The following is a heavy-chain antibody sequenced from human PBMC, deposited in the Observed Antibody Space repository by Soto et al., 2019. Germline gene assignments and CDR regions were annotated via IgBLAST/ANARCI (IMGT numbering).Heavy chain of an antibody. J-gene: IGHJ5*02. D-gene: IGHD3-3*01. V-gene: IGHV1-46*03. CDR2: INPSGGST. Sequence: ASVKVSCKASGYTFTSYYMHWVRQAPGQGLEWMGIINPSGGSTSYAQKFQGRVTMTRDTSTSTVYMELSSLRSEDTAVYYCARDRGGLRFLVPQNWFDPWGQGTLVTVSS. CDR3: ARDRGGLRFLVPQNWFDP. CDR1: GYTFTSYY.